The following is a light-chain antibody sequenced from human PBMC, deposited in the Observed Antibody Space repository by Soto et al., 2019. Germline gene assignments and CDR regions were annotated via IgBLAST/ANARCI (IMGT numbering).Light chain of an antibody. CDR2: KAS. CDR1: QSISGS. Sequence: DIQMTQSPSTLSASVGDRVTITCRASQSISGSFAWYQQKPGKAPKLLIYKASSLESGVPSRFSGSGSGTEFTLTISSLQPDDFATYYCQQYNSYSWTFGQGTKVEIK. V-gene: IGKV1-5*03. CDR3: QQYNSYSWT. J-gene: IGKJ1*01.